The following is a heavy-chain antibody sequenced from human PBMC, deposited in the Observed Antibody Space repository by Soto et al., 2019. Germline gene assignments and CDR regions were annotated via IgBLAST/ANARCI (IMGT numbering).Heavy chain of an antibody. CDR3: ARLRIFGVVISYYYGMDV. CDR2: INHSGST. CDR1: GGSFSGYY. D-gene: IGHD3-3*01. J-gene: IGHJ6*02. Sequence: PSETLSLTCAVYGGSFSGYYWSWIRQPPGKGLEWIGEINHSGSTNYNPSLKSRVTISVDTSKNQFSLKLSSVTAADTAVYYCARLRIFGVVISYYYGMDVWGQGTTVTVSS. V-gene: IGHV4-34*01.